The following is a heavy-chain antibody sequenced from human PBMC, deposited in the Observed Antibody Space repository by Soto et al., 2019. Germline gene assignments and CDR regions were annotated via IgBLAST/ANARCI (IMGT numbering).Heavy chain of an antibody. CDR3: ARSSGGRVDY. CDR2: IYYSGST. CDR1: GGSIGNDGFY. D-gene: IGHD2-15*01. Sequence: QLQLQESGPGLVKPSETLSLTCTVSGGSIGNDGFYWGWIRQPPEKGLEWIASIYYSGSTYYNPSLKSRVSMSVDTSKNQFSLKLTSVTAADAAVYYCARSSGGRVDYWGQGTVVTVSS. J-gene: IGHJ4*02. V-gene: IGHV4-39*01.